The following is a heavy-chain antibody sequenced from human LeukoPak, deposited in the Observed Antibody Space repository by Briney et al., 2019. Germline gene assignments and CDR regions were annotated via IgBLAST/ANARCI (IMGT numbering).Heavy chain of an antibody. V-gene: IGHV5-51*01. CDR3: ARLPSSSWYYYYYMDV. CDR1: GSSFTSYW. Sequence: GESLKISCKGSGSSFTSYWIGWVRQMPGKGLEWMGIIYPGDSDTRYSPSFQGQVTISADKSISTAYLQWSSLKASDTAMYYCARLPSSSWYYYYYMDVWGKGTTVTVSS. D-gene: IGHD6-13*01. CDR2: IYPGDSDT. J-gene: IGHJ6*03.